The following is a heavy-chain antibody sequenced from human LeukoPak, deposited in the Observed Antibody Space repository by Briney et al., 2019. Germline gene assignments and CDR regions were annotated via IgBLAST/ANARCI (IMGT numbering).Heavy chain of an antibody. J-gene: IGHJ4*02. CDR2: ILDDGSKK. Sequence: GGSPKPSLGNAWINLHEYSMRRGPPAPGQGLGGGAGILDDGSKKYYAGSVKGRFTISRDNSKNTLYLQMNSPRGEGTALYYRWKAWGIMTTTDRTGRIDYWGQGTLVTVSS. V-gene: IGHV3-30*18. D-gene: IGHD1-26*01. CDR1: WINLHEYS. CDR3: WKAWGIMTTTDRTGRIDY.